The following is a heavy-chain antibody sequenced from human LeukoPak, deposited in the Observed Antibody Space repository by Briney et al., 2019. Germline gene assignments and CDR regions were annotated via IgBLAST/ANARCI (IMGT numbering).Heavy chain of an antibody. Sequence: PSETLSLTCTVSGGSMSSSSYYWGWIRQPPGKGLEWIGSIYYSGNTYYNPSLKSRVTISVDTSKNQFYMRLSSVTAADTALYYCARVVASTSIDSWGQGILVTVSS. CDR1: GGSMSSSSYY. V-gene: IGHV4-39*01. CDR3: ARVVASTSIDS. J-gene: IGHJ4*02. CDR2: IYYSGNT. D-gene: IGHD2-15*01.